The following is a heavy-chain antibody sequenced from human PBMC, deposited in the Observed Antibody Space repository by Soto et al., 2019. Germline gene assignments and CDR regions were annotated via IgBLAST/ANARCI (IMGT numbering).Heavy chain of an antibody. Sequence: SETLSLTCAVYGGSFSGYYWSWIRQPPGKGLEWIGEINHSGSTNYNPSLKSRVTISVDTSKNQFSLKLSSVTAADTAVYYCARGAFHFISEVDYVRWFDPWGQGALVTVSS. CDR3: ARGAFHFISEVDYVRWFDP. D-gene: IGHD3-10*02. CDR1: GGSFSGYY. V-gene: IGHV4-34*01. J-gene: IGHJ5*02. CDR2: INHSGST.